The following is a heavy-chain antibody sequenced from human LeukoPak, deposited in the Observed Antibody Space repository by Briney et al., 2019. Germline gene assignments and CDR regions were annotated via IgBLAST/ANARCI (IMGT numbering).Heavy chain of an antibody. CDR1: GFTFNSFG. CDR3: ARGGIFNPYEL. CDR2: ISYDGSNN. V-gene: IGHV3-30*03. D-gene: IGHD3-22*01. J-gene: IGHJ4*02. Sequence: GGSLRLSCAASGFTFNSFGMNWFRQAPGKGLEWVAVISYDGSNNYYADSVKGRFTISRDNSKNTLYLQMNSLRVEDTAVYYCARGGIFNPYELWGQGTLVTVSS.